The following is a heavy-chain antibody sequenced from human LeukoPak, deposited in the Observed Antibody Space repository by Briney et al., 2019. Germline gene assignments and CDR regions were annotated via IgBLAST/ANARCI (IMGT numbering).Heavy chain of an antibody. V-gene: IGHV3-7*01. CDR3: ATDRQPSRYLGLWS. J-gene: IGHJ4*02. CDR1: GFTFSSYG. CDR2: IGQDGNEK. Sequence: PGRSLRLSCAASGFTFSSYGMHWVRQAPGKGLEWVANIGQDGNEKNYVDSVKGRFTISRDNAKNSVFLQMNSLRAEDTAVYYCATDRQPSRYLGLWSWGPGTRVTVS. D-gene: IGHD3-10*01.